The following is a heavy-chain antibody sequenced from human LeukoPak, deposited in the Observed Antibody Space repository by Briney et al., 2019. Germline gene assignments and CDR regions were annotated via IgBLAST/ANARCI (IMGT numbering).Heavy chain of an antibody. D-gene: IGHD6-6*01. Sequence: PGGSLRLSCAASGFTFSSYWVHWVRQAPGKGPVWVSRINNDGTSSAYADSVKGRFTISRDNAKNTLSLQMNSLRVEDTAVYYCAREIAARFDPWGQGTLVTVSS. CDR2: INNDGTSS. CDR3: AREIAARFDP. CDR1: GFTFSSYW. J-gene: IGHJ5*02. V-gene: IGHV3-74*01.